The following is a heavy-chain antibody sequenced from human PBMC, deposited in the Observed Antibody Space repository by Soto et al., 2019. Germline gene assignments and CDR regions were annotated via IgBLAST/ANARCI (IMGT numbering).Heavy chain of an antibody. CDR2: IKEDGNEK. CDR1: GFHFRSYW. Sequence: LRLSCVASGFHFRSYWISWVRHAPGKGLEWVASIKEDGNEKYFMDSVKGRFTISRDNAKSSLYLQMNSLRADDTALYYCARDYYYGSGSYASDIWGRGTMVTVSS. D-gene: IGHD3-10*01. J-gene: IGHJ3*02. V-gene: IGHV3-7*01. CDR3: ARDYYYGSGSYASDI.